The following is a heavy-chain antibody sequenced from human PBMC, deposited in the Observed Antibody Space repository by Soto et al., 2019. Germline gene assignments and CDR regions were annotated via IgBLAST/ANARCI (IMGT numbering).Heavy chain of an antibody. Sequence: AASVKVSCKASGYTFTGYYMHWVRQAPGQGLEWMGWINPNTGDTNYAQKLQGRVTMTRDTSISIAYMELSRLRSDDTAVYFCARDMQGWGGFWGQGTLVTVSS. D-gene: IGHD3-16*01. CDR3: ARDMQGWGGF. V-gene: IGHV1-2*02. J-gene: IGHJ4*02. CDR1: GYTFTGYY. CDR2: INPNTGDT.